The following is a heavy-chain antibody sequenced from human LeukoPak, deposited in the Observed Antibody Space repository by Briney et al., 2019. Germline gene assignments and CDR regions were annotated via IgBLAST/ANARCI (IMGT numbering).Heavy chain of an antibody. CDR2: IRSKANSYAT. Sequence: PGRSLRLSCAASGFTFSGSAMHWVRQASGKGLEWVGRIRSKANSYATAYAASVKGRFTISRDDSKNTAYLQMNSLKTEDTAVYYCTSPSTGYSSGWATSTLDYWGQGTLVTVSS. CDR3: TSPSTGYSSGWATSTLDY. D-gene: IGHD6-19*01. V-gene: IGHV3-73*01. J-gene: IGHJ4*02. CDR1: GFTFSGSA.